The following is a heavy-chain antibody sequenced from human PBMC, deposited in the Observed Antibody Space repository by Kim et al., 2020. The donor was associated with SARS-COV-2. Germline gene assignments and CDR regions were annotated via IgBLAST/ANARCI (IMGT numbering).Heavy chain of an antibody. Sequence: SETLSLTCSVSSDSISSYYCSWIRQPPGKGLEWLGYIYYSGSTDYNPSLKTRVIISWDTSWNQSPLDLTSVTEADTAVYYCARSEGWASRHQFDYWGQ. J-gene: IGHJ4*02. D-gene: IGHD1-26*01. CDR2: IYYSGST. CDR3: ARSEGWASRHQFDY. V-gene: IGHV4-59*01. CDR1: SDSISSYY.